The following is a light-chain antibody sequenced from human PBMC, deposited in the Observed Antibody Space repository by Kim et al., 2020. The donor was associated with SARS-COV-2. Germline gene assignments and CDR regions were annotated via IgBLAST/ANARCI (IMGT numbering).Light chain of an antibody. J-gene: IGKJ1*01. CDR1: QSVDNNF. Sequence: SPGERATLSCRASQSVDNNFLAWYQQRPGQAPRLLIYVASSRASGIPDRFSGSGSGTDFTLTINRLEAEDFAVYYCHQYGSSPQTFGHGTKVDIK. CDR2: VAS. CDR3: HQYGSSPQT. V-gene: IGKV3-20*01.